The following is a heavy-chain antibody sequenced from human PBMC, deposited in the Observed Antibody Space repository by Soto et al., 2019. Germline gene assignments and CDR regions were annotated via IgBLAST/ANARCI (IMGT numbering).Heavy chain of an antibody. CDR2: ISYDGSNK. CDR1: GFTFSSYG. D-gene: IGHD2-15*01. CDR3: AKERDIVVVVAPLDY. V-gene: IGHV3-30*18. J-gene: IGHJ4*02. Sequence: PGGSLRLSCAASGFTFSSYGMQWVRQAPGKGLEWVAVISYDGSNKYYADSVKGRFTISRDNSKNTLYLQMNSLRAEDTAVYYCAKERDIVVVVAPLDYWGQGTLVTVSS.